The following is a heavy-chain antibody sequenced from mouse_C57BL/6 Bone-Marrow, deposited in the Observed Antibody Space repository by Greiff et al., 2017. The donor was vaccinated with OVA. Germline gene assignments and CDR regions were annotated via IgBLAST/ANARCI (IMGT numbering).Heavy chain of an antibody. CDR2: IDPETGGT. CDR3: TRADYDYALDY. J-gene: IGHJ2*01. V-gene: IGHV1-15*01. Sequence: QVQLQQSGAELVRPGASVTLSCKASGYTFTDYEMHWVKQTPVHGLEWIGAIDPETGGTAYNQKFKGKAILTAAKSSSTAYMELRSLTAEDSAVYYCTRADYDYALDYWGQGTTLTVSS. D-gene: IGHD2-4*01. CDR1: GYTFTDYE.